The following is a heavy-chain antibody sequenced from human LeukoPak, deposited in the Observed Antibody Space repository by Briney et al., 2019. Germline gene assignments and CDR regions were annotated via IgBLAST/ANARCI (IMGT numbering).Heavy chain of an antibody. CDR2: IIPIFGTA. CDR3: ARLYSSGWYDYYYGMDV. Sequence: SVKVSCKASGYTFTSYDINWVRQATGQGLEWMGGIIPIFGTANYAQKFQGRVTITADESTSIAYMELSSLRSEDTAVYYCARLYSSGWYDYYYGMDVWGQGTTVTVSS. V-gene: IGHV1-69*13. CDR1: GYTFTSYD. D-gene: IGHD6-19*01. J-gene: IGHJ6*02.